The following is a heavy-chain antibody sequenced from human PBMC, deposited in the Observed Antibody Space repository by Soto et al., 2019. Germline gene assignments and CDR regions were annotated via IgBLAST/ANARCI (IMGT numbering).Heavy chain of an antibody. V-gene: IGHV3-66*01. J-gene: IGHJ4*02. CDR2: IYSAGSA. CDR3: TRVYSSSYHYFDY. CDR1: GFIVSRYH. D-gene: IGHD6-13*01. Sequence: GGSLRLSSDASGFIVSRYHTIMVRRAPGKGLEWVSIIYSAGSADFADSVKGRFTISRDNSKNTLYLQMSSLRAEDTAVYYCTRVYSSSYHYFDYWGQGTLVTVSS.